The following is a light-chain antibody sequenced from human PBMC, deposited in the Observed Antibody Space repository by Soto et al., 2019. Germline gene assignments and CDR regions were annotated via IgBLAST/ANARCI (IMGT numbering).Light chain of an antibody. CDR3: CSYAGSSTPLYV. CDR2: EGS. J-gene: IGLJ1*01. V-gene: IGLV2-23*01. CDR1: SSDVGSYNL. Sequence: QSALTQPASVSGSPGQSITISCTGTSSDVGSYNLVSWYQQHPGKAPKLMIYEGSKRPSGVSNRFSGSKSGITASLTISGLQAEDEADYYCCSYAGSSTPLYVFGTGTKLTVL.